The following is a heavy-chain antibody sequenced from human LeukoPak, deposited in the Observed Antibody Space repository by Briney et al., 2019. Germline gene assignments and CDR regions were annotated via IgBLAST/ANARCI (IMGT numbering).Heavy chain of an antibody. CDR3: AKYRISAPPPRDFDS. V-gene: IGHV3-23*01. D-gene: IGHD6-6*01. Sequence: GGSLRLSCEASGFTFINYAMTCVRQGPGKGLEWVSVIDSSGGGIHYADAVKGRFIVSRDNSKNTVFLQMNSLRAEDTAVYYCAKYRISAPPPRDFDSWGQGTLVTVSS. CDR2: IDSSGGGI. J-gene: IGHJ4*02. CDR1: GFTFINYA.